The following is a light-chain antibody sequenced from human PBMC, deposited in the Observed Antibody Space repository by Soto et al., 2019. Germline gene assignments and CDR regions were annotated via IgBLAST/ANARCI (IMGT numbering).Light chain of an antibody. CDR1: ISDVGGYNY. CDR3: SSYTSSGTI. CDR2: DVS. Sequence: QSALTQPASVSGAPGQSITISCTGTISDVGGYNYVSWYQQHPDKAPKLMIYDVSNRPSGVSNRFSGSKSGDTASLTISVLQGEDEADYYCSSYTSSGTIFGGGTKLTVL. V-gene: IGLV2-14*01. J-gene: IGLJ2*01.